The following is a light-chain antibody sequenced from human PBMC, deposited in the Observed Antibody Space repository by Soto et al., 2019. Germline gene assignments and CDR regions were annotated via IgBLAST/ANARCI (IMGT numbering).Light chain of an antibody. CDR1: SSDIGAYDY. CDR2: AVS. J-gene: IGLJ2*01. CDR3: SSSTTKTALL. Sequence: QSALTQPASVSGSPGQSITISCTGTSSDIGAYDYVAWYQHHPGSAPRLIIYAVSNRPSGVSNRFSGSKSGNTASLTISGLQPDDEADYFCSSSTTKTALLFGGGTKLTVL. V-gene: IGLV2-14*01.